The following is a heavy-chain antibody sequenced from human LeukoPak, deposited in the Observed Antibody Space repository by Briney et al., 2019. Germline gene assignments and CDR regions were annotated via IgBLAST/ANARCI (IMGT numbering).Heavy chain of an antibody. CDR1: GYSISSDYY. CDR2: IYHRGST. CDR3: ARMRKEDYFDY. V-gene: IGHV4-38-2*02. J-gene: IGHJ4*02. D-gene: IGHD1-14*01. Sequence: SETLSLTCTVSGYSISSDYYWGWIRQPPGKGLEWIGSIYHRGSTYYNPSLKSRVTISVDRSKDQFSLKLSSVTAADTAVYYCARMRKEDYFDYWGQGTLVTVSS.